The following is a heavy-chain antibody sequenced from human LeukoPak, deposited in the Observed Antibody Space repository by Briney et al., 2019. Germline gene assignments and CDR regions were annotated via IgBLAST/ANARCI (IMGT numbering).Heavy chain of an antibody. CDR3: ARLFGKASTHALHF. J-gene: IGHJ3*01. CDR1: GNIFTSYW. CDR2: IYPGDSDT. V-gene: IGHV5-51*01. Sequence: GESLKISCKGSGNIFTSYWIGWVRQMPGKGLEWMGIIYPGDSDTRYSPSFQGQVTISADKSTSTAYLQWSSLKASDTAMYYCARLFGKASTHALHFWGQGTMVTVSS. D-gene: IGHD3-3*01.